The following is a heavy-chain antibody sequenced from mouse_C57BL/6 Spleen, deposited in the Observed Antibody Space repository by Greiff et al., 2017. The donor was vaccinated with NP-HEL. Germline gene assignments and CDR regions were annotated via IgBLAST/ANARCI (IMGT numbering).Heavy chain of an antibody. CDR2: IDPENGDT. D-gene: IGHD2-2*01. CDR3: TSMVTTN. Sequence: EVQLQQSGAELVRPGASVKLSCTASGFNIKDDYMHWVKQRPEQGLEWIGWIDPENGDTEYASKFQGKATITADTSSNTAYLQLSSLTSEDTAVYYCTSMVTTNWGQGTTLTVSS. V-gene: IGHV14-4*01. CDR1: GFNIKDDY. J-gene: IGHJ2*01.